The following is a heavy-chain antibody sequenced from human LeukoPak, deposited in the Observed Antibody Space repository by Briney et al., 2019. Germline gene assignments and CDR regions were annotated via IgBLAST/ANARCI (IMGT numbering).Heavy chain of an antibody. CDR2: VYYTGST. Sequence: PSETLSLTCTVSGGSISTQYWTWIRQPPGKGLEWIGNVYYTGSTNYNPSLKSRVSISVDTSKNQFSLKLTSVTAADTAVYYCADSLGSKNAFHILGQGTVVTVSS. CDR1: GGSISTQY. D-gene: IGHD4-11*01. CDR3: ADSLGSKNAFHI. V-gene: IGHV4-59*08. J-gene: IGHJ3*02.